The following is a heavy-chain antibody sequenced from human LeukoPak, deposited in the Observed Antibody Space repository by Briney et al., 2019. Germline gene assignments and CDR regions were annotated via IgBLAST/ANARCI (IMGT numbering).Heavy chain of an antibody. CDR2: FDPEDGET. D-gene: IGHD3-10*01. CDR3: ASYYYYGSGSYNEDI. Sequence: ASVKVSCKVSGYTLTELSMHWVRQAPGKGLEWMGGFDPEDGETIYAQKFQGRVTMTEDTSTDTAYMELSSLRSEDTAVYYCASYYYYGSGSYNEDIWGQGTMVTVSS. J-gene: IGHJ3*02. CDR1: GYTLTELS. V-gene: IGHV1-24*01.